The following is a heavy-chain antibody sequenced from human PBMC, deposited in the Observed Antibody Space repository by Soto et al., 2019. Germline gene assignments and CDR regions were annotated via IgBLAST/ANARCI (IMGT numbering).Heavy chain of an antibody. Sequence: ASETLSLTCTVSGGSVSSGSYYWSWIRQPPGKGLEWIGYIYYSGSTNYNPSLKSRVTISVDTSKNQFSLKLSSVTAADTAVYYCARAPYGGYNPIYYYYGMDVWGQGTTVTVSS. CDR2: IYYSGST. D-gene: IGHD5-12*01. V-gene: IGHV4-61*01. J-gene: IGHJ6*02. CDR3: ARAPYGGYNPIYYYYGMDV. CDR1: GGSVSSGSYY.